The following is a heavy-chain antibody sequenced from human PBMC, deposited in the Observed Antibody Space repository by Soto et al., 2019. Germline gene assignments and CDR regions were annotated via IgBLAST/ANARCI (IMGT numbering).Heavy chain of an antibody. CDR2: IIPTFGTA. Sequence: SVKVSCKASGGTFSSYAISWVRQAPGQGLEWMGGIIPTFGTANYAQKFQGRVTITADKSTSTAYMELSSLRSEDTAVYYCARVTIFGVVIPFYYYYYGMDVWGRGTTVTVSS. D-gene: IGHD3-3*01. J-gene: IGHJ6*02. CDR1: GGTFSSYA. CDR3: ARVTIFGVVIPFYYYYYGMDV. V-gene: IGHV1-69*06.